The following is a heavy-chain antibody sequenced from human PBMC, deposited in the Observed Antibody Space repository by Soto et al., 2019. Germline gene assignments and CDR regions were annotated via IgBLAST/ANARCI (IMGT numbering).Heavy chain of an antibody. D-gene: IGHD3-3*01. CDR2: ISGSGGST. CDR1: GFAFSSYA. J-gene: IGHJ6*02. V-gene: IGHV3-23*01. CDR3: AKSEVFRLLERLLY. Sequence: GSLRLSCAASGFAFSSYAMSWVRQAPGKGLEWVSAISGSGGSTYYADSVKGRFTISRDNSKNTLYLQMNSLRAEDTAVYYCAKSEVFRLLERLLYRAQGTTVPVSS.